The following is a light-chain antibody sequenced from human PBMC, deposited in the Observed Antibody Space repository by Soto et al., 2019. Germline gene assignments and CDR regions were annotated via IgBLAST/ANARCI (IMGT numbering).Light chain of an antibody. CDR2: GNC. CDR1: SSNIGAGYD. Sequence: QSVLTQPPSVSGAPGQRVTISCTGTSSNIGAGYDVHWYQQLPGTTPKLLISGNCNRPSGVPDRFSGYKSGTSASLAITGLQAEDEADYYCQSYDSSLSGVVFGGGTKLTVL. J-gene: IGLJ2*01. V-gene: IGLV1-40*01. CDR3: QSYDSSLSGVV.